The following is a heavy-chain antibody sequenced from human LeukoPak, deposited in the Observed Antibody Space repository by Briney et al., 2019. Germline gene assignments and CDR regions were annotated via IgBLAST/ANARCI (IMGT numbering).Heavy chain of an antibody. CDR1: GGSISSSSYY. Sequence: PLETLSLTCTVSGGSISSSSYYWGWIRQPPGKGLEWIGSIYYSGSTYYNPSLKSRVTISVDTSKNQFSLKLSSVTAADTAVYYCARHGGKSYFDYWGQGTLVTVSS. D-gene: IGHD3-16*01. V-gene: IGHV4-39*01. J-gene: IGHJ4*02. CDR3: ARHGGKSYFDY. CDR2: IYYSGST.